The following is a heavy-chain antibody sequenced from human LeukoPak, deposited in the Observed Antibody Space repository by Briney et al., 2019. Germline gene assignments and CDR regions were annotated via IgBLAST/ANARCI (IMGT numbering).Heavy chain of an antibody. CDR1: GGSISSYY. Sequence: PSETLSLTCTVSGGSISSYYWSWIRQPPGKGLEWIGNIYYSGSTNYNPSLKSRVTISVDTSKNQFSLKLSSVTAADTAVYYCARLRGSLPPYFDCWGQGTLVTVSS. D-gene: IGHD3-10*01. CDR3: ARLRGSLPPYFDC. CDR2: IYYSGST. J-gene: IGHJ4*02. V-gene: IGHV4-59*01.